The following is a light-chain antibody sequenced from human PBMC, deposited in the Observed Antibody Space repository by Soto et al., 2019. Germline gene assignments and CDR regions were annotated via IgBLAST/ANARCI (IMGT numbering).Light chain of an antibody. Sequence: QSVLTQPPSASGTPGQRVTISCSGSSSNIGSNYVYWYQQLPGTAPKLLIYRNNQRPSGVPDRFSGSKSGTSASLAISGLRSEDEADYYCSSYMSSGTPFVFGVGTKVTVL. CDR2: RNN. CDR1: SSNIGSNY. V-gene: IGLV1-47*01. CDR3: SSYMSSGTPFV. J-gene: IGLJ1*01.